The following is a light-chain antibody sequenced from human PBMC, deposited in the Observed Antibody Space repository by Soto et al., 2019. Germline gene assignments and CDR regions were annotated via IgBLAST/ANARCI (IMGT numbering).Light chain of an antibody. Sequence: DIVMTQSPLSLPVTPGEPASISCRSSQSLLHSDGHNYLDWYLQRPGQSPQLLIYLGSNRDSGVPDRLSGGGSGTDFTLKISRVETEDVAVYYCLQPLQGPTFGGGTKVEIK. CDR1: QSLLHSDGHNY. J-gene: IGKJ4*01. V-gene: IGKV2-28*01. CDR2: LGS. CDR3: LQPLQGPT.